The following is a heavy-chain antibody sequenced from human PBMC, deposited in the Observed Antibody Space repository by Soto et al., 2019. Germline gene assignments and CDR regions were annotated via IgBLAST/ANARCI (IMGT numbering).Heavy chain of an antibody. J-gene: IGHJ4*02. CDR3: ANQKGAAASAPLDN. CDR1: GFAFSSYA. V-gene: IGHV3-23*01. Sequence: EVQLLESGGGLVQPGESLRLSCAASGFAFSSYAMSWVRQSPGRGLEWVSAISSGGGTLYYADSVKGRFTVSRDNSKNTLYLQMNSLTAEDTAEYYCANQKGAAASAPLDNWGQGTLVTVSS. CDR2: ISSGGGTL. D-gene: IGHD2-2*01.